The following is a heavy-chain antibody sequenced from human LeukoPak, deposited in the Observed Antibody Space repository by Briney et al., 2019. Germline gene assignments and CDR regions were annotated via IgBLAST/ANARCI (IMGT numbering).Heavy chain of an antibody. Sequence: SETLSLTCGVYGGSFSGYHWSWIRLRPGKGLEWIGDINHSGSTHYNPSLKSRVTISVDTSNNQFSLKLHSVTAADTAVYYCARGFPSSSLWFDPGAREPWSPSPQ. CDR1: GGSFSGYH. V-gene: IGHV4-34*01. J-gene: IGHJ5*02. D-gene: IGHD6-6*01. CDR2: INHSGST. CDR3: ARGFPSSSLWFDP.